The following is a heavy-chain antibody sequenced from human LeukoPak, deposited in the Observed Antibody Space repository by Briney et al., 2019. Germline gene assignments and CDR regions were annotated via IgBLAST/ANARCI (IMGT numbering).Heavy chain of an antibody. J-gene: IGHJ4*02. D-gene: IGHD5-18*01. Sequence: SGGSLRLSFAASGFTFSSYEMNWVRKAPGKGLEWVSYISSSGSTIYYADSVKGRFTISRDNAKNSLYLQMNSLRAEDTAVYYCARGSVSIQLWLDVSPPVDYWGQGTLVTVSS. CDR2: ISSSGSTI. CDR3: ARGSVSIQLWLDVSPPVDY. CDR1: GFTFSSYE. V-gene: IGHV3-48*03.